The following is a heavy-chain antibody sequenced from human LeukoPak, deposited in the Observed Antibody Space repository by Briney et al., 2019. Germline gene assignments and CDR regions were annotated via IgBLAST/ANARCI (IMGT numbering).Heavy chain of an antibody. V-gene: IGHV3-23*01. CDR1: GFTFNTHA. J-gene: IGHJ4*02. CDR3: VKGGLRSGYSFED. D-gene: IGHD3-9*01. CDR2: VSDTGDLR. Sequence: GGSLRLSCAASGFTFNTHAISWVRQAPGKGLEWVAAVSDTGDLRYSANSVQGRFALSRDNSKNTAFLQMYSLRAEDTALYYCVKGGLRSGYSFEDWGQGTLLSVSS.